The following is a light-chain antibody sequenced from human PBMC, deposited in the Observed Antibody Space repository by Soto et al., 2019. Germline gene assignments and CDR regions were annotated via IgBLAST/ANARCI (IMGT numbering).Light chain of an antibody. V-gene: IGLV2-14*03. CDR1: SSDVGGYNY. Sequence: QSALSQPASVSGSPGQSITISCTGTSSDVGGYNYVSWYQHHPGKAPKLMIYDVSTRPSGVSNRFSGSKSGNTASLTISGLQADDEADYYCSSYTSSNTEVFGTVTKVTVL. CDR3: SSYTSSNTEV. CDR2: DVS. J-gene: IGLJ1*01.